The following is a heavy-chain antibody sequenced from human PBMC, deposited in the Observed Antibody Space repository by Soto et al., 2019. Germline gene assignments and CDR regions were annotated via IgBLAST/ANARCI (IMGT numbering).Heavy chain of an antibody. D-gene: IGHD3-22*01. CDR1: GFTFSSYG. V-gene: IGHV3-30*18. CDR2: ISYDGSNK. J-gene: IGHJ4*02. Sequence: GGSLRLSCAASGFTFSSYGMHWVRQAPGKGLEWVAVISYDGSNKYYADSVKGRFTISRDNSKNTLYLQMNSLRAEDTAVYYCAKGDPPSEHVYYDSSGYYLKPFDYWGQGTLVTVSS. CDR3: AKGDPPSEHVYYDSSGYYLKPFDY.